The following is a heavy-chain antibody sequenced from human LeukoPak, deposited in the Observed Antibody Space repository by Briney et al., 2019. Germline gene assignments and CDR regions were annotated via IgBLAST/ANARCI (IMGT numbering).Heavy chain of an antibody. J-gene: IGHJ6*02. V-gene: IGHV5-10-1*01. Sequence: GESLKISCKGSGYTFPSYWITWVRQMPGKGLEWMGRIDPSDSYTNYSPSFRGHVTISADKSISTAYLQWSSLKASDTAMYYCAITRLGYSGGNYYYYGMDVWGQGTTVTVSS. CDR3: AITRLGYSGGNYYYYGMDV. CDR2: IDPSDSYT. D-gene: IGHD6-19*01. CDR1: GYTFPSYW.